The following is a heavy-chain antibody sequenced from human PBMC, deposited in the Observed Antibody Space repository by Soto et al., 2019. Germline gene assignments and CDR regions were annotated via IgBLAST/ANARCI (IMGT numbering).Heavy chain of an antibody. J-gene: IGHJ6*02. CDR2: IIPVLAIT. V-gene: IGHV1-69*02. CDR1: GDTFSSST. CDR3: GMARYYSRYFYYGMDV. Sequence: QVQLVQSGAEVKKPGSSVKVSCKASGDTFSSSTFSWVRQAPGQGLEWMGRIIPVLAITNYARKWQGRVTVTADKSTSTVYRELSSLRSEDTAMYFCGMARYYSRYFYYGMDVWGQGTTVTVSS. D-gene: IGHD3-10*01.